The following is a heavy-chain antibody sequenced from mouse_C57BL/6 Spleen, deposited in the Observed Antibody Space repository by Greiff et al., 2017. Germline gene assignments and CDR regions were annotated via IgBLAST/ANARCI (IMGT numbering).Heavy chain of an antibody. D-gene: IGHD2-1*01. CDR3: DRDGCYGNYWYFDV. CDR2: ISDGGSYT. Sequence: EVKLMESGGGLVKPGGSLKLSCAASGFTFSSYAMSWVRQTPEKRLEWVATISDGGSYTYYPDNVKGRFTISRDNAKNNLYLQMSHLKSEDTARDCCDRDGCYGNYWYFDVWGTGTTVTVSS. V-gene: IGHV5-4*01. CDR1: GFTFSSYA. J-gene: IGHJ1*03.